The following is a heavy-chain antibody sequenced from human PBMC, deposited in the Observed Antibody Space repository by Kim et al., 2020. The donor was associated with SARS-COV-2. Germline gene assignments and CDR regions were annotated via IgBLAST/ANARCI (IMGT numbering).Heavy chain of an antibody. J-gene: IGHJ2*01. Sequence: RYTPSFQGQVTISVDKSTPTAYLQWSSLEASDTAIYYCAGDGRGATGFDLWGRGTLVTVSS. D-gene: IGHD3-10*01. CDR3: AGDGRGATGFDL. V-gene: IGHV5-51*01.